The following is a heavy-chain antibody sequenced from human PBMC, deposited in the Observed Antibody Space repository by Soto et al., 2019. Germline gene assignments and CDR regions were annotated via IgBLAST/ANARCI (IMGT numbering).Heavy chain of an antibody. Sequence: SVKISCKASGFTFSNYGLNWVRQAPGQGLEWMGWVSANNGHTNYAQNLQGRVSMTTDTSTSTAYMELRGLTFDDTAVYYCARDIESVTAKHFFYYYAMDVCGQGTTVIVSS. CDR2: VSANNGHT. J-gene: IGHJ6*02. D-gene: IGHD2-8*01. CDR3: ARDIESVTAKHFFYYYAMDV. CDR1: GFTFSNYG. V-gene: IGHV1-18*01.